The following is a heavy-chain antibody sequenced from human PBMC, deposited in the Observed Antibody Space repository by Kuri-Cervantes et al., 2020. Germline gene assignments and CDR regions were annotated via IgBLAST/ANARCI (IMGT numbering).Heavy chain of an antibody. J-gene: IGHJ6*02. V-gene: IGHV1-46*01. CDR1: GYTFTSYY. D-gene: IGHD3-9*01. Sequence: ASVKVSCKASGYTFTSYYMHWVRQAPGQGLEWMGIINPSGGSTSYAQKFQGRVTMTRDTSTSTVYMELSSLRSEDTAVYYCARNYDILTGYYYYGMDVWGQGTTVTVSS. CDR3: ARNYDILTGYYYYGMDV. CDR2: INPSGGST.